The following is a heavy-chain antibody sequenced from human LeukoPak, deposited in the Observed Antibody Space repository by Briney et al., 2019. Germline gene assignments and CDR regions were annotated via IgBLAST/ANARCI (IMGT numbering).Heavy chain of an antibody. Sequence: ASVKVSCKASGGTFSSYAISWVRQAPGQGLEWMGWISAYNGNTNYAQKLQGRVTMTTDTSTSTAYMELRSLRSDDTAVYYCARGDLIRFGELYGMDVWGQGTTVTVSS. V-gene: IGHV1-18*01. CDR1: GGTFSSYA. J-gene: IGHJ6*02. CDR2: ISAYNGNT. CDR3: ARGDLIRFGELYGMDV. D-gene: IGHD3-10*01.